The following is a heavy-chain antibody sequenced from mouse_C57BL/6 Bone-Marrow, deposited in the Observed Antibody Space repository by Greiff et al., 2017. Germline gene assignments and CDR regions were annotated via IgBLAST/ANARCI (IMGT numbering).Heavy chain of an antibody. CDR2: INPSNGGT. Sequence: VQLQQPGTELVKPGASVKLSCKASGYTFTSYWMHWVKQRPGQGLEWIGNINPSNGGTNYNEKFKSKDTLTVDKSSSTAYMQLSSLTSEDSAVYYCAIYPRYYGSSLYFDYWGQGTTLTVSS. J-gene: IGHJ2*01. D-gene: IGHD1-1*01. CDR1: GYTFTSYW. V-gene: IGHV1-53*01. CDR3: AIYPRYYGSSLYFDY.